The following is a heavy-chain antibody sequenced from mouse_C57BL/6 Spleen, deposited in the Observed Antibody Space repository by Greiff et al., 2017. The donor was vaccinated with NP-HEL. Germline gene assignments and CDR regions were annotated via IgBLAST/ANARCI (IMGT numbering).Heavy chain of an antibody. Sequence: EVHLVESGGDLVKPGGSLKLSCAASGFTFSSYGMSWVRQTPDKRLEWVATISSGGSYTYYPDSVKGRFTISRDNAKNTLYLQMSSLKSEDTAMYYWAIHGDYWFAYWGQGTLVTVSA. J-gene: IGHJ3*01. CDR2: ISSGGSYT. V-gene: IGHV5-6*01. CDR1: GFTFSSYG. CDR3: AIHGDYWFAY. D-gene: IGHD2-4*01.